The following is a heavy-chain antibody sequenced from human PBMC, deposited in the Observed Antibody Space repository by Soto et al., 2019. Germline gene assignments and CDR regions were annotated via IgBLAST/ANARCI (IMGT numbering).Heavy chain of an antibody. CDR1: GGSISTYY. CDR2: IRYSGST. J-gene: IGHJ4*02. CDR3: AGDRNSDNWAFY. D-gene: IGHD1-1*01. V-gene: IGHV4-59*01. Sequence: QVRLQESGPGLVKPSETLSLTCTVTGGSISTYYWSWVRQPPGKPLEWIGYIRYSGSTNYNPSLKSRVTISVATSKNQFSLEVNSVTAADTAVYFCAGDRNSDNWAFYWGRGALVTVSS.